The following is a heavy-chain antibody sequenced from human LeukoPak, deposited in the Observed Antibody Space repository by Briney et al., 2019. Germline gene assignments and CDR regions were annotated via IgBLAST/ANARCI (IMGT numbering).Heavy chain of an antibody. CDR2: IYYSGST. Sequence: SETLSLTCTVSGGSISSSSYYWGWIRQPPGKGLEWIGSIYYSGSTYYNPSLKSRVTISVDTSKNQFSLKLSSVTAADTAVYYCAREGNRSSDSSASYPLDYWGQGTLVTVSS. D-gene: IGHD1-26*01. J-gene: IGHJ4*02. CDR1: GGSISSSSYY. CDR3: AREGNRSSDSSASYPLDY. V-gene: IGHV4-39*02.